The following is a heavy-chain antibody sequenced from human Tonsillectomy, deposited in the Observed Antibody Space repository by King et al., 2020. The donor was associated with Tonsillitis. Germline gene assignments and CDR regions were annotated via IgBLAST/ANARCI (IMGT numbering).Heavy chain of an antibody. J-gene: IGHJ4*02. Sequence: QLQESGPGLVKPSETLSLTCAVSGYSISSGYYWGWIRQPPGKGLEWIGSIYHSGSTYYNPSLKSRGTISVDTSKNQFSLKLSSVTAADTAVYYCARARGYGSGSYYRESGTFDYWGQGTLVTVSA. CDR3: ARARGYGSGSYYRESGTFDY. V-gene: IGHV4-38-2*01. CDR1: GYSISSGYY. CDR2: IYHSGST. D-gene: IGHD3-10*01.